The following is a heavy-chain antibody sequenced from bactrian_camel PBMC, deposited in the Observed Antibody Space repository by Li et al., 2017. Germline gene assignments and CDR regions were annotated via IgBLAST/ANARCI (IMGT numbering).Heavy chain of an antibody. D-gene: IGHD1*01. CDR1: GFTFSSYG. V-gene: IGHV3S40*01. CDR2: IISGGRDT. CDR3: AASERFQCLVPARALTSVAYNY. J-gene: IGHJ4*01. Sequence: QLVESGGDSVQAGGSLRLSCAASGFTFSSYGMNWVRQVPGKGLEWVSGIISGGRDTEYSDSVKGRFTISKDKAKDTVYLQMNSLKPEDTAMYYCAASERFQCLVPARALTSVAYNYWGQGTQVTVS.